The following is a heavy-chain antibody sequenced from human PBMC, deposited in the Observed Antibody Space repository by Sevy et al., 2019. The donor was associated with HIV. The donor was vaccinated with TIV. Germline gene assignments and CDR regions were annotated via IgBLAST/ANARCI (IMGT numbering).Heavy chain of an antibody. CDR3: AKDLSANTAMGEFDY. V-gene: IGHV3-9*01. CDR1: GFTFNDYA. Sequence: GGSLRLSCAASGFTFNDYAMHWVRQAPGKGLEWVSGISWNSGSIGYADSVKGRFTISRDNAKNSLYLQMNSLRAEDTAVYYCAKDLSANTAMGEFDYWGQGTLVTVSS. D-gene: IGHD5-18*01. CDR2: ISWNSGSI. J-gene: IGHJ4*02.